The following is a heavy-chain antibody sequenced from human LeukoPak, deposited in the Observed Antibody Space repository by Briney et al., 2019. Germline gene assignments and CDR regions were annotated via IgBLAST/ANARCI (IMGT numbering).Heavy chain of an antibody. CDR3: ARGQAYYYRSGSTNIHNYYGMDV. V-gene: IGHV1-69*06. Sequence: SVKVSCKGSGGPFSNYGISWVRQAPGQGLEWMGGIIPMFGRANYAQNFQDRVTISADKPTSTAYMELSSLRSGDTAVYYCARGQAYYYRSGSTNIHNYYGMDVWGKGTTVTVSS. CDR1: GGPFSNYG. CDR2: IIPMFGRA. D-gene: IGHD3-10*01. J-gene: IGHJ6*04.